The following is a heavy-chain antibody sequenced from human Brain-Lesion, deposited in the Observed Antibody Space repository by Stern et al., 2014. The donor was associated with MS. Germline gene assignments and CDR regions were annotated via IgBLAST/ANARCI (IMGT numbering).Heavy chain of an antibody. V-gene: IGHV1-2*02. D-gene: IGHD3-3*01. CDR3: ARDQRGITIFGVVTDYYYLGMDV. Sequence: QVQLVESGAEVKKPGASVKVSCKTSGYIFTCYYIHWVRQAPGQGLEWMAWIKPNTGGTKYAQKFQGRVTMSRDTSISTAYVELSSLTSDDTAVYYCARDQRGITIFGVVTDYYYLGMDVWGQGTTVTVSS. J-gene: IGHJ6*02. CDR2: IKPNTGGT. CDR1: GYIFTCYY.